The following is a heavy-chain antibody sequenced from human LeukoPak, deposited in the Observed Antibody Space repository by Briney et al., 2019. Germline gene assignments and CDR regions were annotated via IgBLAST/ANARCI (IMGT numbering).Heavy chain of an antibody. CDR1: GGTFSSYA. J-gene: IGHJ5*02. CDR2: ITPIFGTA. Sequence: SVKVSCKASGGTFSSYAISWVRQAPGQGLEWMGGITPIFGTANYAQKFQGRVTITADESTSTAYMELSSLRSEDTAVYYCARDRQVVPAAINYDWFDPWGQGTLVTVSS. V-gene: IGHV1-69*01. CDR3: ARDRQVVPAAINYDWFDP. D-gene: IGHD2-2*02.